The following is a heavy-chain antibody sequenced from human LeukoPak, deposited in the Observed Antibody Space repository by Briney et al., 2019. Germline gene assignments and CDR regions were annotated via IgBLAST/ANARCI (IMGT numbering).Heavy chain of an antibody. CDR3: ARSSGYIDY. V-gene: IGHV3-74*01. CDR2: INSDGSTT. CDR1: GFTLSSYW. D-gene: IGHD3-22*01. J-gene: IGHJ4*02. Sequence: GGSLRLSCAASGFTLSSYWMHWVRQAPGKGLVWVSRINSDGSTTSYADSVKGRFTISRGNAKNTLYLQMNSLRAEDTAVYYCARSSGYIDYWGQGTLVTVSS.